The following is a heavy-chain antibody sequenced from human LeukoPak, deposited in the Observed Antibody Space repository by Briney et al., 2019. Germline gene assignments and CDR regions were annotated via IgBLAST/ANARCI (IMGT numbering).Heavy chain of an antibody. CDR3: ARHGGLNWFDP. V-gene: IGHV4-39*01. J-gene: IGHJ5*02. D-gene: IGHD3-16*01. CDR1: GFTFSSYW. Sequence: GSLRLSCAASGFTFSSYWMGWIRQPPGKGLEWIGSMYYSGSTYYNPSLKSRVTISADTSKNQFSLKLSSVTAADTAVYYCARHGGLNWFDPWGQGTLVTVSS. CDR2: MYYSGST.